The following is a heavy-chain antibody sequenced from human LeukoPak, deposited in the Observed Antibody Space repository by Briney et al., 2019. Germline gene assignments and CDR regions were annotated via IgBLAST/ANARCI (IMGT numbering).Heavy chain of an antibody. CDR2: MNPNSGNT. CDR1: GYTFTSYD. CDR3: ARVTAAAGIGNSYYYYYMDV. Sequence: GASVKVSCKASGYTFTSYDINWVRQATGQGLEWMGWMNPNSGNTGYAQKFQGRVTMTRNTSISTAYMELSSLRSEDTAVYYCARVTAAAGIGNSYYYYYMDVWGKGTTVTVSS. D-gene: IGHD6-13*01. V-gene: IGHV1-8*01. J-gene: IGHJ6*03.